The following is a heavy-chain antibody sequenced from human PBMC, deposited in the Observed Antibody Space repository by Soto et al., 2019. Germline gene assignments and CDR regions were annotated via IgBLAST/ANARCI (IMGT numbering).Heavy chain of an antibody. CDR1: GYTFTGYY. V-gene: IGHV1-2*04. Sequence: ASVKVSCKASGYTFTGYYLHWVRQAPGQGHEWMGWINPNSGGTNYAQKFQGWVTMTRDTSISTAYMQLSRLRSDDTAVYYCARDQAGYCSGGSCYSTHYYYDMDVWGQGXTVTVYS. D-gene: IGHD2-15*01. CDR3: ARDQAGYCSGGSCYSTHYYYDMDV. CDR2: INPNSGGT. J-gene: IGHJ6*02.